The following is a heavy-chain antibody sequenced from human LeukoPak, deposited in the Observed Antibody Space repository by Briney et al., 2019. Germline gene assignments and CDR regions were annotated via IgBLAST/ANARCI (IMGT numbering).Heavy chain of an antibody. CDR3: ARGRVERVLAH. J-gene: IGHJ4*02. CDR2: IYYGDNT. CDR1: GGSIGSFY. D-gene: IGHD3-3*01. Sequence: SETLSLTCSVSGGSIGSFYWSWIRQPPGEGLEWIGYIYYGDNTNYNRPLKSRVTISVDTSKNQFSLKGSSVAAADTAVYYCARGRVERVLAHWGQGTLVTVSS. V-gene: IGHV4-59*01.